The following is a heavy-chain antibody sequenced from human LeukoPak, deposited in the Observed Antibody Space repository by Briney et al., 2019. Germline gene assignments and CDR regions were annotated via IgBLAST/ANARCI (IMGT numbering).Heavy chain of an antibody. CDR3: AREWELSSGQYYFDY. V-gene: IGHV1-2*02. Sequence: ASVKVSCKASRYAFTGYYMHWVRQAPGQRLEWMGWINPNSGGTNYAQKFQGRVTMTRDTSISTAYMELSRLRSDDTAVYYCAREWELSSGQYYFDYWGQGTLVTVSS. CDR1: RYAFTGYY. J-gene: IGHJ4*02. CDR2: INPNSGGT. D-gene: IGHD1-26*01.